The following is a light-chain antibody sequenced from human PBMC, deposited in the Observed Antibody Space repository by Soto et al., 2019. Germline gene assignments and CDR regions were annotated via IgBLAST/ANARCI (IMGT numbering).Light chain of an antibody. CDR3: CSFAGRYSHVV. Sequence: QSALTQPASVSGSPGQSITISCTGTSSDVGGYNYVSWYQQHPGKAPKLLIHNVSERHSGVTDRFSGSKSGTTASLTISGLEADEEAEYYCCSFAGRYSHVVFGGGTKLTVL. CDR2: NVS. V-gene: IGLV2-14*03. CDR1: SSDVGGYNY. J-gene: IGLJ2*01.